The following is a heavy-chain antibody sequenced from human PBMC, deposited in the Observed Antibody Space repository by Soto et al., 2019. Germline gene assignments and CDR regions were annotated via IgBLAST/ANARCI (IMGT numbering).Heavy chain of an antibody. D-gene: IGHD6-13*01. J-gene: IGHJ6*02. Sequence: QVQLVQSGAEVKKPGASVKVSCKASGYTFTSHHIHWVRQAPGQGLEWMGIVNPSGVKIIYAQKFQGRVTVTRDTSTSTVNMELSRLTSDDTAVYYCATMPRSKYQQLTAPDEAPVHVWGQGTTVIVSS. CDR3: ATMPRSKYQQLTAPDEAPVHV. CDR1: GYTFTSHH. CDR2: VNPSGVKI. V-gene: IGHV1-46*01.